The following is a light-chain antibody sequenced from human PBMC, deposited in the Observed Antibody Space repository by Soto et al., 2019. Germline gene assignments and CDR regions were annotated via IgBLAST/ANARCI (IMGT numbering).Light chain of an antibody. CDR2: KVS. J-gene: IGKJ1*01. CDR1: QSLVHSDVNTD. V-gene: IGKV2-30*02. Sequence: DVVMTQSPLSLPVTLGQPASISCRSNQSLVHSDVNTDLSWFQQRPGQSPRRLIYKVSNRDSRVPDRFSGSGSGTDFTLKISRVEAEDVGVYYCMQGTYWPRTFGQGTKVDIK. CDR3: MQGTYWPRT.